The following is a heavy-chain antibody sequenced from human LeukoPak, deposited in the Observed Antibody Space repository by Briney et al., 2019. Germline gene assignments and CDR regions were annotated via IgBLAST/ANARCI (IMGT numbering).Heavy chain of an antibody. CDR1: GYTFSSYY. CDR2: INPSGGST. Sequence: ASVKVSCKTSGYTFSSYYIHWVRQAPGQGLEWMGIINPSGGSTNYAQKFQGRVTMTRDMSTSTVYMELSSLRSEDTAVYYCARELGSSSSLQDWGQGTLVTVSS. J-gene: IGHJ4*02. V-gene: IGHV1-46*01. D-gene: IGHD6-6*01. CDR3: ARELGSSSSLQD.